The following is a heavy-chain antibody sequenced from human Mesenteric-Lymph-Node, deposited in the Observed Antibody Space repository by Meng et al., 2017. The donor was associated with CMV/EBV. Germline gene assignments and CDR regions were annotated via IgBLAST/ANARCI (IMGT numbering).Heavy chain of an antibody. CDR1: GGSFSGYY. J-gene: IGHJ3*02. Sequence: GSLRLSCAVYGGSFSGYYWSWIRQPPGKGLEWIGEINHSGSTNYNPSLKSRVTISVDTSKNQFSLKLSSVTAADTAVHYCARSYYCDRSGDGDGFDIWGQGTMVTVSS. D-gene: IGHD3-22*01. V-gene: IGHV4-34*01. CDR3: ARSYYCDRSGDGDGFDI. CDR2: INHSGST.